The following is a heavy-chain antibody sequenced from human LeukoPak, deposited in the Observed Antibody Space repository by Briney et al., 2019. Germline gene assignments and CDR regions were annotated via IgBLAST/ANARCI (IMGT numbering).Heavy chain of an antibody. D-gene: IGHD3-16*01. Sequence: GGSLRLSCAASGFNLRSYAIHWVRQAPGKGLEYVSAISGDGGTTSYAQPLKGRCTISRDNSKKMAYLQLGGLKTEDMAVYYCARGDTSLGGAFDIWGQGTMVTVSP. CDR2: ISGDGGTT. V-gene: IGHV3-64*01. J-gene: IGHJ3*02. CDR1: GFNLRSYA. CDR3: ARGDTSLGGAFDI.